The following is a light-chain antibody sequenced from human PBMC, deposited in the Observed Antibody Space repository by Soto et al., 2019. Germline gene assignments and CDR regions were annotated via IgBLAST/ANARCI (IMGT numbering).Light chain of an antibody. CDR2: DVS. CDR1: SSDVGSYHY. J-gene: IGLJ1*01. CDR3: CSYAGSYILI. V-gene: IGLV2-11*01. Sequence: QSALTQPRSVSGSPGQSVTISCTGTSSDVGSYHYVSWYQQHPGKAPKLMIHDVSQRPSGVPDRFSGSKSGNTASLTISGLQSEDEADYYCCSYAGSYILIFGTVTKVTVL.